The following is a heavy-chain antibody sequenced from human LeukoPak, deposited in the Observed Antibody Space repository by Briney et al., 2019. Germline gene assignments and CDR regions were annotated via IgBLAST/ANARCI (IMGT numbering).Heavy chain of an antibody. J-gene: IGHJ4*02. CDR2: ISQSGST. CDR1: GGSFSEYY. D-gene: IGHD3-22*01. CDR3: ARTYDTNGYTSDY. V-gene: IGHV4-34*01. Sequence: SETLSLTCAISGGSFSEYYWSWIRQPPGKGLEWIGEISQSGSTNYNPSLKTRVSISLDTSKNQFSLKVTSVTAADTAFYYCARTYDTNGYTSDYWGQGALVTVSS.